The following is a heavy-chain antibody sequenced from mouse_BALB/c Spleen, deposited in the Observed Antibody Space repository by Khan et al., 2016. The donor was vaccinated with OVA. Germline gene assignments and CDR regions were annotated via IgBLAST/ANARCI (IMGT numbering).Heavy chain of an antibody. J-gene: IGHJ3*01. CDR2: MTPSSGYT. CDR1: GYTFTSYT. Sequence: QVQLQQSGAELARPGASVKMSCKASGYTFTSYTMHWVKQRPGQGLEWIGYMTPSSGYTNYNQKFRDKATLTADKSSSTAYMQLSSLTSEDSAVNHCAKAASVHANYRAWIAYWGQGTLVTVSA. D-gene: IGHD1-3*01. V-gene: IGHV1-4*01. CDR3: AKAASVHANYRAWIAY.